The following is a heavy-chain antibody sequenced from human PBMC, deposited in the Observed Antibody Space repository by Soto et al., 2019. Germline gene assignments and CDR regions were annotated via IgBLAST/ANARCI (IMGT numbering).Heavy chain of an antibody. V-gene: IGHV1-58*01. J-gene: IGHJ4*02. D-gene: IGHD3-3*01. Sequence: SVKLYWKASGFTITGAAVQWVRQARGQRLEWIGWIVVGSGNTNYAQKFQERVTITRDMSTSTAYMELSSLRSEDTAVYYCAAVPPYYDFCSGYYTNFDYCGQRTFVTVSS. CDR3: AAVPPYYDFCSGYYTNFDY. CDR2: IVVGSGNT. CDR1: GFTITGAA.